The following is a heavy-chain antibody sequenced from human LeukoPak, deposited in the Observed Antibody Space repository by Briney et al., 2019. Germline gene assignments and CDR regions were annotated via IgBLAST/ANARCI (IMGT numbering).Heavy chain of an antibody. CDR2: IKQDGSEK. J-gene: IGHJ4*02. V-gene: IGHV3-7*01. CDR1: GFSFTTYW. CDR3: ARDPSGHSSSWHDY. D-gene: IGHD6-13*01. Sequence: GGSQRLSCAASGFSFTTYWMSWVRQAPGKGMEWVANIKQDGSEKYYVDFVKGRFTISRDNAKNSLYLQMNSLRAEDTAVYYCARDPSGHSSSWHDYWGQGTLVTVSS.